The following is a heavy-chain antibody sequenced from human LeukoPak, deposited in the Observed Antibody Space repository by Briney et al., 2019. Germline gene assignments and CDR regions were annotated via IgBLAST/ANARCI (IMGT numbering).Heavy chain of an antibody. D-gene: IGHD3-10*01. CDR2: ISSTSTTI. J-gene: IGHJ4*02. CDR1: GFTFSSYS. Sequence: PGGSLRLSCAASGFTFSSYSMNWVRQAPEKGLEWLSYISSTSTTIYYADSVKGRFTISRDNSENTLYLQMNSLRAEDTAVYYCAKDPRGDYYGSGSYFDQWGQGTLVTVSS. CDR3: AKDPRGDYYGSGSYFDQ. V-gene: IGHV3-48*01.